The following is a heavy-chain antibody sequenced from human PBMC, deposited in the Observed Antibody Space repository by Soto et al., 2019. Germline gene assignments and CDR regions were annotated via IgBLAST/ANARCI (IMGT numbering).Heavy chain of an antibody. CDR1: GFTFGSYA. D-gene: IGHD3-10*02. Sequence: PGGSLRLSCAASGFTFGSYAMSWVRQAPGRGLEWVSAVSATGGSTYYADSAKGRFTISRDNSKNTLYLQMNSLRAEDTAVYYCAKGGMTTRTYVYFQHWGQGTLVTVSS. CDR3: AKGGMTTRTYVYFQH. J-gene: IGHJ1*01. CDR2: VSATGGST. V-gene: IGHV3-23*01.